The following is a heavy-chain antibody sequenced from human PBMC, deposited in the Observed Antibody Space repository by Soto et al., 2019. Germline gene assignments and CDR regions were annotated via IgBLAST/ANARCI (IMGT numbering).Heavy chain of an antibody. D-gene: IGHD3-22*01. CDR2: ISAYNGNT. J-gene: IGHJ1*01. CDR3: AREAPYYYDSSGYYYVSECFQH. CDR1: GYTFTSYG. Sequence: QVQLVQSGAEVKKPGASVKVSCKASGYTFTSYGISWVRQAPGQGLEWMGWISAYNGNTNYAQKLQGRVTMTTDTSTSTAYMELRSRRSDDTAVYYCAREAPYYYDSSGYYYVSECFQHWGQGTLVTVSS. V-gene: IGHV1-18*01.